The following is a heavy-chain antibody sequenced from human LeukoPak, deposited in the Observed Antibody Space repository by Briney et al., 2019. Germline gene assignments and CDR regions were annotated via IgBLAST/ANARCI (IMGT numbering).Heavy chain of an antibody. CDR2: IYPGDSDT. Sequence: GESLKISCKGSGCTITNYWIGWVRQMPGKGLEWMGIIYPGDSDTRYSPSFQGQVTISADKSISTAYLQWSSLKASDTAIYYCARRGYCSGGSCFSAAFDIWGQGTMVTASS. V-gene: IGHV5-51*01. CDR1: GCTITNYW. CDR3: ARRGYCSGGSCFSAAFDI. J-gene: IGHJ3*02. D-gene: IGHD2-15*01.